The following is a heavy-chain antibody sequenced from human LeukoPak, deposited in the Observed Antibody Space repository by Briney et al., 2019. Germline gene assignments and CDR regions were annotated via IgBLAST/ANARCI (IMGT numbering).Heavy chain of an antibody. J-gene: IGHJ4*02. CDR2: IWYDGSHQ. CDR3: ARGSDGDFFDF. CDR1: GFTLSNYG. Sequence: GGSPRLSCVSSGFTLSNYGMHWVRQAPGKGLEWAASIWYDGSHQYYSDSVKGRFTISRDNSKNTLYLQMNSLRGDDTAVYYCARGSDGDFFDFWGQGTLVTVSS. D-gene: IGHD4-17*01. V-gene: IGHV3-33*01.